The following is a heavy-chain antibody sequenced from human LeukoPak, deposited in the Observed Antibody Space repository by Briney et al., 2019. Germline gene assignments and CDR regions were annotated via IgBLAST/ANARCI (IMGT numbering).Heavy chain of an antibody. CDR3: ARGQKYRSGYTVTELGSGYFDY. CDR1: GYSISSGYY. CDR2: IYHSGRT. V-gene: IGHV4-38-2*02. J-gene: IGHJ4*02. D-gene: IGHD5-18*01. Sequence: PSETLSLTCTVSGYSISSGYYWGWIRQPPGKGLEWIGSIYHSGRTYYNPSLKSRVTISVDTSKNQFSLKLSSVTAADTAVYYCARGQKYRSGYTVTELGSGYFDYWGQGTLVTASS.